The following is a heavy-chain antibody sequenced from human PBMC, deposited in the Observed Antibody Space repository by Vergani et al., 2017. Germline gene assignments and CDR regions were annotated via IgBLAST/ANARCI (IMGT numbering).Heavy chain of an antibody. D-gene: IGHD2-2*01. CDR1: GFTFSDYY. Sequence: QVQLVESGGGLVKPGGSLRLSCAASGFTFSDYYMSWIRQAPGKGLEWVSYITNSGSSIYYADSVKGRSTISRDNAKNSLYLQINSLRAEDTAVYYCARVQSPRVVVVHPNPHYYYMDVWGKGTTVTVSS. CDR3: ARVQSPRVVVVHPNPHYYYMDV. V-gene: IGHV3-11*01. CDR2: ITNSGSSI. J-gene: IGHJ6*03.